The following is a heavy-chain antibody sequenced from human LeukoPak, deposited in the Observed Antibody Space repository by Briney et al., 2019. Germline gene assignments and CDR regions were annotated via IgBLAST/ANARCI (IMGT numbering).Heavy chain of an antibody. Sequence: SETLSLTCTVSGGSISSYYWGWIRQPAGKGLEWIGYIYYSGSTNYNPSLKSRVTISVDTSKNQFSLKLRFVTAADTAVYYCARLAVWAGTSFDVFHIWGPGTLVTVSS. CDR2: IYYSGST. CDR3: ARLAVWAGTSFDVFHI. V-gene: IGHV4-59*01. J-gene: IGHJ3*02. CDR1: GGSISSYY. D-gene: IGHD6-19*01.